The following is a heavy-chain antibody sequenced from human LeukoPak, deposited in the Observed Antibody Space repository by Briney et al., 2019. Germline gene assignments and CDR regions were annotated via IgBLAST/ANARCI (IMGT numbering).Heavy chain of an antibody. V-gene: IGHV1-8*01. CDR2: MNPNSGNT. Sequence: ASVKVSCKASGYTFTSYDINWVRQATGQGLEWMGWMNPNSGNTGYAQKFQGRVTVTRNTSISTAYMELSSLRSEDTAVYYCARVGGYGDSFDYWGQGTLVTVSS. D-gene: IGHD4-17*01. CDR3: ARVGGYGDSFDY. J-gene: IGHJ4*02. CDR1: GYTFTSYD.